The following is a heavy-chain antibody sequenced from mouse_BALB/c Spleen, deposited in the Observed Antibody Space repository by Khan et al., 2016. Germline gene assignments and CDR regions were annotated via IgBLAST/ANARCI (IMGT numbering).Heavy chain of an antibody. CDR3: VRGYYAMDY. V-gene: IGHV10-1*02. CDR1: GFTFNTYA. Sequence: EVQLVESGGGLVQPKGSLKLSCAASGFTFNTYAMNWVRQAPGKGLEWVARIRSKSNNYATYYADSVKDRFTISRDDSQSMLYLQMNNLKTEDTAMYYCVRGYYAMDYWGQGTSVTVSS. J-gene: IGHJ4*01. CDR2: IRSKSNNYAT.